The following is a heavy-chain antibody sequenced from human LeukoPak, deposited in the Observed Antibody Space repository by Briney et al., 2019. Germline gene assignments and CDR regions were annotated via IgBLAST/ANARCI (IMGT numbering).Heavy chain of an antibody. CDR2: INKDGYEK. CDR3: ARGYNSALDI. CDR1: GFTFNTYW. V-gene: IGHV3-7*01. D-gene: IGHD5-24*01. Sequence: GGSLRLSCTASGFTFNTYWMTWVRQAPGKGLEWVANINKDGYEKYYVDSVKGRFTISRDNAKSSMYLQMNSLRAEDTGVYYCARGYNSALDIWGQGTMVTVSS. J-gene: IGHJ3*02.